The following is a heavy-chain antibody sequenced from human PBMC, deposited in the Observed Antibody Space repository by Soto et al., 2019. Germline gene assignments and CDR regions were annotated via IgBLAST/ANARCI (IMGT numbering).Heavy chain of an antibody. CDR1: GFTFSSYA. D-gene: IGHD6-13*01. V-gene: IGHV3-23*01. CDR2: ISGSGGST. CDR3: AKPTSSCYECFDY. J-gene: IGHJ4*02. Sequence: GGSLSLSCTASGFTFSSYAMSWVRQAPGKGLEWVSAISGSGGSTYYADPVKRRFTISRDNSKNTLYLQMNSLRAEDTAVYCCAKPTSSCYECFDYWGQGTLVTVSS.